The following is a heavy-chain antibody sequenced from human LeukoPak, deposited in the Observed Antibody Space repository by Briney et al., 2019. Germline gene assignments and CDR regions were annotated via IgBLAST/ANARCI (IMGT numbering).Heavy chain of an antibody. D-gene: IGHD2-15*01. CDR2: VYTSGRT. V-gene: IGHV4-61*02. Sequence: PSETLSLTCTVSGGSISGGNYYWSWIRQPAGKGLYWIGRVYTSGRTSYNPSLRNRVSMSLDTSKNQFSLTLNSVTAADTAVYYCARVSTLDGIVLDSWGQGILVTVSP. CDR1: GGSISGGNYY. CDR3: ARVSTLDGIVLDS. J-gene: IGHJ4*02.